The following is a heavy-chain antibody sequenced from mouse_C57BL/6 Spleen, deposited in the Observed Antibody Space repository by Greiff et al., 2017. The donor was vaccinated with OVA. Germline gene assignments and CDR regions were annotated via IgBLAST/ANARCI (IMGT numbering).Heavy chain of an antibody. V-gene: IGHV1-82*01. CDR1: GYAFSSSW. CDR3: AREGYYVSKGIFDY. CDR2: IYPGDGDT. J-gene: IGHJ2*01. Sequence: QVQLQQSGPELVKPGASVKISCKASGYAFSSSWMNWVKQRPGKGLEWIGRIYPGDGDTNYNGKFKGKATLTADQSSSTAYMQLRSLTSEDSAVSFCAREGYYVSKGIFDYWGQGTTLTVSS. D-gene: IGHD1-1*01.